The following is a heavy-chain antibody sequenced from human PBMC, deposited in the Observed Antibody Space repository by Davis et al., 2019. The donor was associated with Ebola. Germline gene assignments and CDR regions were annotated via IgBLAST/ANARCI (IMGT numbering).Heavy chain of an antibody. J-gene: IGHJ4*02. Sequence: GESLKISCAASGFTFDDYGMSWVRQAPGKGLEWVSGINWNGGSTGYADSVKGRFTISRDNAKNSLYLQMNSLRAEDTALYYCARGGGEYYFDYWGQGTLVTVSS. CDR3: ARGGGEYYFDY. D-gene: IGHD3-10*01. V-gene: IGHV3-20*04. CDR1: GFTFDDYG. CDR2: INWNGGST.